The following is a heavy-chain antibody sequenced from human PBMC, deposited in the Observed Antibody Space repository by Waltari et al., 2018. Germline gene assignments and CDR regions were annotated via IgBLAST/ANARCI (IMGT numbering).Heavy chain of an antibody. CDR2: IYYSGST. V-gene: IGHV4-39*01. Sequence: QLQLQESGPGLVKPSEALSLTCTVSGGSISSSSYYWGWIRQPPGKGLEWIGSIYYSGSTYYNPSLKSRVTISVDTSKNQFSLKLSSVTAADTAVYYCASGVRSYGDYVWAWGQGTLVTVSS. D-gene: IGHD4-17*01. CDR1: GGSISSSSYY. CDR3: ASGVRSYGDYVWA. J-gene: IGHJ5*02.